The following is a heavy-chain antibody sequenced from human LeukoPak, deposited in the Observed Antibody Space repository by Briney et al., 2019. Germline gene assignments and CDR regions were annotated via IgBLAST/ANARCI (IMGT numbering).Heavy chain of an antibody. V-gene: IGHV4-38-2*02. Sequence: SETLSLTCAVSGYSISSGYYWGWIRQPPGKGLEWIGSIYHSGSTYYNPSLKSRVTISVDPSKNQFSLKLSSVTAADTAVYYCAREDGWGSYRSELPFDYWGQGTLVTVSS. CDR2: IYHSGST. CDR1: GYSISSGYY. CDR3: AREDGWGSYRSELPFDY. D-gene: IGHD3-16*02. J-gene: IGHJ4*02.